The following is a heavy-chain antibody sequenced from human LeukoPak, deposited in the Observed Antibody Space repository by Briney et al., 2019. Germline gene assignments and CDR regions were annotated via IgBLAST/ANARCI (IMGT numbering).Heavy chain of an antibody. CDR3: AGSYGSGRFDY. Sequence: PSETLSLTRTVSGGSISSYYWSWIRQPPGKRLEWIGYVYYSGSTNYNPSLKSRVTISVDTSKNQFSLKLSSVTAADTAVYYCAGSYGSGRFDYWGQGTLVTVSS. CDR1: GGSISSYY. V-gene: IGHV4-59*01. J-gene: IGHJ4*02. D-gene: IGHD3-10*01. CDR2: VYYSGST.